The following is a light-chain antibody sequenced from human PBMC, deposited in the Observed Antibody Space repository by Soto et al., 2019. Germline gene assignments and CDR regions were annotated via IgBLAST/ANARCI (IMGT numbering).Light chain of an antibody. CDR2: RAS. Sequence: DILMTQSPAALSVSPGERATVSCRASQSVGSNLAWFRQKPGQAPRLLIYRASTRATGIPARFSGSGSGTEFTLTISSLQSEDFAVYFCHQYNNWQTLTFGVGTKVDIK. CDR3: HQYNNWQTLT. CDR1: QSVGSN. V-gene: IGKV3-15*01. J-gene: IGKJ4*01.